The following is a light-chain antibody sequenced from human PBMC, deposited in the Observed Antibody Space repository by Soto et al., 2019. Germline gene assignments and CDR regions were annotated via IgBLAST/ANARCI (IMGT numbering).Light chain of an antibody. J-gene: IGLJ2*01. CDR3: SLSYSGAVV. CDR1: AGTVTSGHY. Sequence: QAVVTQEPSLTLSPGGTVILTCGSSAGTVTSGHYPYWYQQKPGQAPRTLIYDTSNKHSWTPARFSGSLLGGKAALTLSGAQPEDEADYYCSLSYSGAVVFGGGTKLTVL. CDR2: DTS. V-gene: IGLV7-46*01.